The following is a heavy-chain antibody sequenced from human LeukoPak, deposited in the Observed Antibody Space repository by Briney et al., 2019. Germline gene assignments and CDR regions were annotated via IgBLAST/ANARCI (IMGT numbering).Heavy chain of an antibody. D-gene: IGHD4-17*01. CDR2: TSSSSSYI. CDR1: GFTFSSYS. J-gene: IGHJ4*02. Sequence: GGPLRLSCAASGFTFSSYSMNWVRQAPGKGLEWVSSTSSSSSYIYYADSVKGRFTISRDNAKNSLYLQMNSLRAEDTAVYYCARASGGYGDYELALFDYWGQGTLVTASS. CDR3: ARASGGYGDYELALFDY. V-gene: IGHV3-21*01.